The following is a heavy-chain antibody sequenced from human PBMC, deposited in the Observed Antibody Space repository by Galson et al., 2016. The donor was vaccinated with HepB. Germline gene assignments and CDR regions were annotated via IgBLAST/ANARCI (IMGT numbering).Heavy chain of an antibody. V-gene: IGHV5-10-1*01. D-gene: IGHD3-10*01. CDR1: GYSFTSYW. CDR2: IDPSDSYT. Sequence: QSGAEVKKPGESLRISCKGSGYSFTSYWISWVRQMPGKGLEWMGRIDPSDSYTNYSPSFQGHVTISAGKSISTAYLQWSSLKASDTAMYHCARQGGSGSYLFRFDPWGQGTLVTVSS. J-gene: IGHJ5*02. CDR3: ARQGGSGSYLFRFDP.